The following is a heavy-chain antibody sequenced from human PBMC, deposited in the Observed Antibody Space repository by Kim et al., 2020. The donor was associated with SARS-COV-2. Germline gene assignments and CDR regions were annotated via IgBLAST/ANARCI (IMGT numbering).Heavy chain of an antibody. V-gene: IGHV3-23*01. CDR3: AKIGPRDCTSTSCFFDY. Sequence: GGSLRLSCAASGFTFSSYAMSWVRQAPGKGLEWVSAITDSGGSTFYADSVKGRLTISRDNSKNTLYLQMNSLSPEDTAVYFWAKIGPRDCTSTSCFFDYWGQGTLVTVSS. D-gene: IGHD2-2*01. CDR1: GFTFSSYA. J-gene: IGHJ4*02. CDR2: ITDSGGST.